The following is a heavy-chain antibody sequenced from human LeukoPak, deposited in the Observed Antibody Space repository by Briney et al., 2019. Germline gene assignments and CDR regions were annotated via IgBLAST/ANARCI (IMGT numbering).Heavy chain of an antibody. D-gene: IGHD3-10*01. V-gene: IGHV6-1*01. CDR3: ARELINYYGSGDYFDY. CDR1: GDSVSSNSAA. Sequence: SQTLSLTCAISGDSVSSNSAAWNWVRQSPSRGLEWLGRTYYRSKWYNDYAVSVKSRITINPDTSKNQFSLQLNSVTPEDTAVYYCARELINYYGSGDYFDYWGQGTLVTVSS. CDR2: TYYRSKWYN. J-gene: IGHJ4*02.